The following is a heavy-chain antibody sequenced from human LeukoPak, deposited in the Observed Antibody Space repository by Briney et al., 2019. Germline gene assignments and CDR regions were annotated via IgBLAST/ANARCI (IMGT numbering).Heavy chain of an antibody. Sequence: KPSETLSLTCTVSGDSISTSNSYWGWIRQPPWKGLEWIGSIYYSGNTYYNASLKSRVTISVDTSKNQFSLKLTSVTAADTAVYYCARDLERYDILTGYYAEYYFDYWGQGTLVTVSS. V-gene: IGHV4-39*02. J-gene: IGHJ4*02. D-gene: IGHD3-9*01. CDR3: ARDLERYDILTGYYAEYYFDY. CDR1: GDSISTSNSY. CDR2: IYYSGNT.